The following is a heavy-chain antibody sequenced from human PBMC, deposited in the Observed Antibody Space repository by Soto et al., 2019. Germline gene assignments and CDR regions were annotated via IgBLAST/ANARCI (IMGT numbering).Heavy chain of an antibody. CDR1: GGSISSYY. J-gene: IGHJ5*02. D-gene: IGHD5-18*01. CDR2: IYYSGST. CDR3: ARVGYSYGANCFDP. Sequence: SETLSLTCTVSGGSISSYYWSWIRQPPGKGLEWIGYIYYSGSTNYNPSLKSRVTRAEDTTKHQFSLKLRSVTAADTDVYYCARVGYSYGANCFDPWGQGTLVTVSS. V-gene: IGHV4-59*01.